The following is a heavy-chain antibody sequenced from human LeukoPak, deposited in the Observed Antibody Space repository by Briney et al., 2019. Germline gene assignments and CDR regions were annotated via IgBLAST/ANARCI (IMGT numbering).Heavy chain of an antibody. Sequence: GGSLRLSCAASVFTFSNYEMNWVRQAPGKGLEWVSYISDSGSTIYYADSVKGRFTISRDNAKNSLYLQMNSLRVEDTGVYYCARVTTGFDYWGQGTLVTVSS. J-gene: IGHJ4*02. V-gene: IGHV3-48*03. D-gene: IGHD1-14*01. CDR1: VFTFSNYE. CDR2: ISDSGSTI. CDR3: ARVTTGFDY.